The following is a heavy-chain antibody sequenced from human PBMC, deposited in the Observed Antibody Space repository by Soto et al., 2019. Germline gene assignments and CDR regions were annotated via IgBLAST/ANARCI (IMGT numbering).Heavy chain of an antibody. D-gene: IGHD3-3*01. V-gene: IGHV4-4*02. CDR1: DDSISRSNW. CDR2: IYHSGST. Sequence: PSETLSLSCAVYDDSISRSNWWSWVRKPPGKGLDWVGEIYHSGSTNYNPSLKSRVTISVDKSKIQFFLKLSSVTAADTAVYYCARTSARDYDFLSAYPNYYGIDVWGQGSTVT. CDR3: ARTSARDYDFLSAYPNYYGIDV. J-gene: IGHJ6*02.